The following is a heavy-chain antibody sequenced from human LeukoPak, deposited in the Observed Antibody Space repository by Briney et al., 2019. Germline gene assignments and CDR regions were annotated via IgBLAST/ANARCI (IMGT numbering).Heavy chain of an antibody. CDR3: AKWMVRGANLLDYYGMDV. J-gene: IGHJ6*02. CDR2: ISYDGSNK. CDR1: GFTFSSYG. V-gene: IGHV3-30*18. D-gene: IGHD3-10*01. Sequence: GSLRLSCAASGFTFSSYGMHWVRQAPGKGLEWVAVISYDGSNKYYADSVKGRFTISRDNSKNTLYLQMNSLRAEDTAVYYCAKWMVRGANLLDYYGMDVWGQGTTVTVSS.